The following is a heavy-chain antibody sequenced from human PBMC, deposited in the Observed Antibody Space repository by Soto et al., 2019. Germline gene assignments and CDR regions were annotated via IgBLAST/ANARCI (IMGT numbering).Heavy chain of an antibody. Sequence: GGSLSLSCAASGFTFRDHYMDWVRQAPGKGLEWVGRTRNKANSYTTEYAASVKGRFTISRDDSKNSLYLQMNSLKTEDTAVYYCARGGYCSSTSCYRDYYGMDVWGQGTTVTVSS. CDR3: ARGGYCSSTSCYRDYYGMDV. CDR1: GFTFRDHY. J-gene: IGHJ6*02. V-gene: IGHV3-72*01. CDR2: TRNKANSYTT. D-gene: IGHD2-2*01.